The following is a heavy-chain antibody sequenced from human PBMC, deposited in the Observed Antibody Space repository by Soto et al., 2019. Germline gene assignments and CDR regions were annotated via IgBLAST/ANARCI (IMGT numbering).Heavy chain of an antibody. D-gene: IGHD1-7*01. CDR3: ADGWKYGDASDI. J-gene: IGHJ3*02. CDR1: GGTFSRSS. CDR2: IIPIFGTP. Sequence: QVQLVQSGAAVKKPGSSVKVSCKASGGTFSRSSFNWVRQAPGQGLEWMGGIIPIFGTPNYPQKFQGRVTFTADESTSTAYMELSSLRSEDTAVYYCADGWKYGDASDIWGQGTMLTVSS. V-gene: IGHV1-69*01.